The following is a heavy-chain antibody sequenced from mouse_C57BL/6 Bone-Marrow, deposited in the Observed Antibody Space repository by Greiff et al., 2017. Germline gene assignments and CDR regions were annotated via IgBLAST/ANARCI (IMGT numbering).Heavy chain of an antibody. CDR3: TKVYYYGSSPAWFAY. CDR1: GFTFSSYA. D-gene: IGHD1-1*01. V-gene: IGHV5-9-1*02. J-gene: IGHJ3*01. CDR2: ISSGGDYI. Sequence: DVKLVESGEGLVKPGGSLKLSCAASGFTFSSYAMSWVRQTPEKRLEWVAYISSGGDYIYYADTVKGRFTISRANARNTLYLQMSSLKSEDTAMYYCTKVYYYGSSPAWFAYWGQGTLVTVSA.